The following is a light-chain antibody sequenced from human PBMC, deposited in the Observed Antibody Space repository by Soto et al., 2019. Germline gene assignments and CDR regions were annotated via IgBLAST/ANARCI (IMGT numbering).Light chain of an antibody. J-gene: IGKJ1*01. CDR3: QQYGSSPWT. CDR2: RAS. Sequence: ENVLTQSPGTLSLSPGERATLSCRASQSVDKNYVAWYQQRPGQAPRRLIYRASIGATGIPDRISGSGSGTDFTLTISRLEAADFAVYYCQQYGSSPWTFGQGTEVEVK. CDR1: QSVDKNY. V-gene: IGKV3-20*01.